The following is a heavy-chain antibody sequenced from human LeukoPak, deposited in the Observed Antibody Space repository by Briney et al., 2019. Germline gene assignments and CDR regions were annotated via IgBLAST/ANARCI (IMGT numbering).Heavy chain of an antibody. Sequence: SETLSLTCAVYGGSFSGYYWSWIRQPPGKGLEWIGEINHSGSTNYNPSLKSRVTISVDTSKNQFSLKLSSVTAADTAVYYCARGSITIFGVVIISGFDYWGQGTLVTVSS. CDR2: INHSGST. CDR1: GGSFSGYY. V-gene: IGHV4-34*01. D-gene: IGHD3-3*01. J-gene: IGHJ4*02. CDR3: ARGSITIFGVVIISGFDY.